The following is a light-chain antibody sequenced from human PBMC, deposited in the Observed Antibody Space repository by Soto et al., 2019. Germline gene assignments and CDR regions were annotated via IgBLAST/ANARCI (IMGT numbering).Light chain of an antibody. CDR3: QHSYSTPPR. CDR1: QSISSY. J-gene: IGKJ1*01. CDR2: AAS. V-gene: IGKV1-39*01. Sequence: DIQMTKSPSSLSASVGDRVTITCRARQSISSYSNWYQQKPGKAPKLLIYAASSLQSGVPSRFRGSGSGTEFNANISGQKSEDCATYYSQHSYSTPPRFGQGTKVEIK.